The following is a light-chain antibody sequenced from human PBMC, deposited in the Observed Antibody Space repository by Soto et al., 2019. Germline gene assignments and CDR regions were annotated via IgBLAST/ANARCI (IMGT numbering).Light chain of an antibody. CDR1: SSNIGVNY. CDR3: ATWDDSLSGVV. Sequence: QSVLTQPPSASGTPGQRVTISCSGSSSNIGVNYVYWYQQLPGTAPKLLIYTNNQRPSGVPDRFSGSKSGTSASLAISGRRSEDEADYHCATWDDSLSGVVFGGGTKVTVL. V-gene: IGLV1-47*01. J-gene: IGLJ2*01. CDR2: TNN.